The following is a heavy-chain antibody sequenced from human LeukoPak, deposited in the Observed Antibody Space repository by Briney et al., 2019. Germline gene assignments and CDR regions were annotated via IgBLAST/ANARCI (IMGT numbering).Heavy chain of an antibody. Sequence: SQTLSLTCTVSGGSISSGSYYWSWIRQPAGKGLEWIVRIYTSGSTNYNPSLKSRVTISVDTSKNQFSLKLSSVTAADTAVYYCARTRIAAAGIYYFDYWGQGTLVTVSS. CDR3: ARTRIAAAGIYYFDY. CDR2: IYTSGST. CDR1: GGSISSGSYY. D-gene: IGHD6-13*01. V-gene: IGHV4-61*02. J-gene: IGHJ4*02.